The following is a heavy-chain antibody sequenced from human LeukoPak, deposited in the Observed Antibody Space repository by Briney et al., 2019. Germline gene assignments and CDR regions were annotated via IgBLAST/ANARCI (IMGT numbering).Heavy chain of an antibody. D-gene: IGHD1-26*01. Sequence: PGGSLRLSCAASGFTFSSYSMNWVRQAPGKGLEWVSSISSSSSYIYYADSVKGRFTISRDNAKNSLYLQMNSLRAEDTAVYYCARDLLGISESYTDYWGQGTLVTVSS. V-gene: IGHV3-21*01. CDR3: ARDLLGISESYTDY. CDR2: ISSSSSYI. J-gene: IGHJ4*02. CDR1: GFTFSSYS.